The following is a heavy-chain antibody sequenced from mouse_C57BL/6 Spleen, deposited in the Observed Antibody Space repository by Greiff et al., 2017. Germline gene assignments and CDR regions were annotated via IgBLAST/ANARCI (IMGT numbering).Heavy chain of an antibody. CDR1: GYAFSSYW. J-gene: IGHJ1*03. V-gene: IGHV1-80*01. CDR3: ARFGITTVVGYFDV. CDR2: IYPGDGDN. Sequence: QVQLQQSGAELVKPGASVKISCKASGYAFSSYWMNWVKQRPGKGLEWIGQIYPGDGDNNYNGKFKGKATLTADKSSSTAYMQLSSLTSEDSSVYFCARFGITTVVGYFDVWGTGTTVTVSS. D-gene: IGHD1-1*01.